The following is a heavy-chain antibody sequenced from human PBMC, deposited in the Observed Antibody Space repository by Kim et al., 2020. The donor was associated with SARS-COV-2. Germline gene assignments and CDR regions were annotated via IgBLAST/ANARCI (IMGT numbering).Heavy chain of an antibody. CDR2: IYPGDSDT. CDR3: ARDPNPPGSSWGGKDYGMDV. CDR1: GYSFTSYW. J-gene: IGHJ6*02. Sequence: GESLKISCKGSGYSFTSYWIGWVRQMPGKGLEWMGIIYPGDSDTRYSPSFQGQVTISADKSISTAYLQWSSLKASDTAMYYCARDPNPPGSSWGGKDYGMDVWGQGTTVTVSS. D-gene: IGHD6-13*01. V-gene: IGHV5-51*01.